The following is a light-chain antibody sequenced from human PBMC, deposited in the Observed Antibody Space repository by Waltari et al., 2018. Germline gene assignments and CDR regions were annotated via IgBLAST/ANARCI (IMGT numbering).Light chain of an antibody. CDR3: QHYDGVPPWT. V-gene: IGKV1-33*01. J-gene: IGKJ1*01. CDR1: RDINNY. Sequence: DIQMTQSPSSLSASVGDRVTITCQASRDINNYLNWYQQKPRKAPKLLIYDASTLETGVPSRFSGSGSGTDFVVTISRLQPEDIATYYCQHYDGVPPWTFGQGTRVDFK. CDR2: DAS.